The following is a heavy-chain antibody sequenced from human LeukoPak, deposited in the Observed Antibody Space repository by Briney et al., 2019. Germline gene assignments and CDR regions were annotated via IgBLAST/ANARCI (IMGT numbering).Heavy chain of an antibody. CDR3: ARDYSSGLNWFDP. CDR1: GGSFSGYY. Sequence: SETLSLTCAVYGGSFSGYYWSWIRQPPGKGLEWIGEINHSGSTNYNPSLKSRVTISVDTSKNQFSLKLSSVTAADTAVYYCARDYSSGLNWFDPWGQGTLVTVSS. D-gene: IGHD6-19*01. V-gene: IGHV4-34*01. J-gene: IGHJ5*02. CDR2: INHSGST.